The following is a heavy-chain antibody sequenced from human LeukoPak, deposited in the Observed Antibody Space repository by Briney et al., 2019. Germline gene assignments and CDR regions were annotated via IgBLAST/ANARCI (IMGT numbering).Heavy chain of an antibody. D-gene: IGHD2-15*01. V-gene: IGHV3-7*01. Sequence: PGGSLRLSCAASGFTFSSYWMSWVRQAPGKGLEWVANIKQDGSEKYYVDSVKGRFTISRDNAKNSLYLQMNSLRAEDTAVYYCARVGESAATLFFLSLDFDYWGQGTLVTVSS. J-gene: IGHJ4*02. CDR2: IKQDGSEK. CDR3: ARVGESAATLFFLSLDFDY. CDR1: GFTFSSYW.